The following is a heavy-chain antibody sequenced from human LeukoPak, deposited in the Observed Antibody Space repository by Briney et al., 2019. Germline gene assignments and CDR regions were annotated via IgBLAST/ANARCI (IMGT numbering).Heavy chain of an antibody. J-gene: IGHJ4*02. Sequence: GESLKISCKGSGYSFTNYWIGWVRQMPGKGLEWMGIIYPGDSDTRYSPSFQGQVTISADKSISTAYLQWSSLKASDTAMYYCARSHYYDSSGYYYFDYWGQGTLVTVSS. V-gene: IGHV5-51*01. CDR3: ARSHYYDSSGYYYFDY. D-gene: IGHD3-22*01. CDR2: IYPGDSDT. CDR1: GYSFTNYW.